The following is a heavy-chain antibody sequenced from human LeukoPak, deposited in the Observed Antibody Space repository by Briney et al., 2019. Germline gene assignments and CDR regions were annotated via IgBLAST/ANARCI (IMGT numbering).Heavy chain of an antibody. CDR2: IYYSGST. CDR3: ARAAYYDFWSGYLDY. CDR1: GGSISSYY. J-gene: IGHJ4*02. Sequence: SETLSLTCTVSGGSISSYYWSWIRQPPGKGLEWIGYIYYSGSTNYNPSLKSRVTISVDTSKNQFSLKLSSVTAADTAVYYCARAAYYDFWSGYLDYWGQGTLVTVSS. D-gene: IGHD3-3*01. V-gene: IGHV4-59*01.